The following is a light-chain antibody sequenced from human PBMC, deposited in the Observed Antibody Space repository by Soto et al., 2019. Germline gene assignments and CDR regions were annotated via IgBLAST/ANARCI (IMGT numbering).Light chain of an antibody. CDR3: QQYNNWLRT. V-gene: IGKV3-15*01. CDR2: GAS. Sequence: EIVITQSPATLSVSPGERATLSCRASQSVSSNLAWYQQKPGQAPRLLIYGASTRATGIPARFSGSGSGTELTLTISSXQSEDFAVYYCQQYNNWLRTFGQGTKVDIK. CDR1: QSVSSN. J-gene: IGKJ1*01.